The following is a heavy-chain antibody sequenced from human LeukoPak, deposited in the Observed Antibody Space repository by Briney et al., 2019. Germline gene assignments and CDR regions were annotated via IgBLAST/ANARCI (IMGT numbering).Heavy chain of an antibody. Sequence: GGSLRLSCAASRLTFSNYSMNWVRQAPGKGLEWVSSISRGSGHIYYADSVKGRFTISRDNARNSLYLQMNSLRAEDTAVYYCAKTVSSSWTQYNWFDPWGQGTLVTVSS. V-gene: IGHV3-21*04. CDR2: ISRGSGHI. J-gene: IGHJ5*02. CDR3: AKTVSSSWTQYNWFDP. CDR1: RLTFSNYS. D-gene: IGHD6-13*01.